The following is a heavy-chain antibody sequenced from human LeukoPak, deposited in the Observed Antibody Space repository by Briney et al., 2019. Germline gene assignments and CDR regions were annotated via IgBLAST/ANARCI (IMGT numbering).Heavy chain of an antibody. D-gene: IGHD6-19*01. J-gene: IGHJ4*02. CDR3: VRDDAVAGLDY. Sequence: GGSLRLSCSASGFTFSNYWMHWVRQAPGKGLMWVSRIYGDGSSTTYADSVKGRFTISRDNAKNTLYLQMNSLRVEDTAVYYCVRDDAVAGLDYWGQGTLVTIAS. CDR1: GFTFSNYW. CDR2: IYGDGSST. V-gene: IGHV3-74*03.